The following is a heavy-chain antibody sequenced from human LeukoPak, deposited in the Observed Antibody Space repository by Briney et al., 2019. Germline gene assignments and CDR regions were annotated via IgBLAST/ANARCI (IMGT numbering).Heavy chain of an antibody. CDR1: GGSISSGGYS. J-gene: IGHJ4*02. CDR3: ARGSSGGSNYFDY. CDR2: IYHSGST. Sequence: SQTLSLTCAVSGGSISSGGYSWSWIRHPPGKGLEWIGYIYHSGSTYYHPSLKRRVTISVDRSKNQFSLKLSSVTAADTAVYYCARGSSGGSNYFDYWGQGTLVTVSS. V-gene: IGHV4-30-2*01. D-gene: IGHD3-10*01.